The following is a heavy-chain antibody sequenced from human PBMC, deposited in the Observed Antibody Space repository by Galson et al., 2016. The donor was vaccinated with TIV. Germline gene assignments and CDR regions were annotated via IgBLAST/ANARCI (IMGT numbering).Heavy chain of an antibody. CDR2: IDPEDSYT. V-gene: IGHV5-10-1*01. Sequence: QSGAEVKKPGESLRISCKTSGYNFTNYWIIWVRQVPGKGLEWVGRIDPEDSYTEYISSFQGHVTISSDQSIATSYLQWGSLTASDTAMYYCAKPHYRDGDYWGLGTLVTVSS. CDR1: GYNFTNYW. D-gene: IGHD4-17*01. J-gene: IGHJ4*02. CDR3: AKPHYRDGDY.